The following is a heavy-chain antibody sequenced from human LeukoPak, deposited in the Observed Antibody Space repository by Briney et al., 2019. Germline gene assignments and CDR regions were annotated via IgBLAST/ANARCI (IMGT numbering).Heavy chain of an antibody. CDR2: ISSSGSYI. CDR3: ARVARYYDSSGYYNY. V-gene: IGHV3-21*01. D-gene: IGHD3-22*01. Sequence: GGSLRLSCAASGFTFSSYSMNWVRQAPGKGLEWVSSISSSGSYIYYADSVKGRFTISRDNAKNSLYLQMNSLRAEDTAVYYCARVARYYDSSGYYNYWGQGTLVTVSS. J-gene: IGHJ4*02. CDR1: GFTFSSYS.